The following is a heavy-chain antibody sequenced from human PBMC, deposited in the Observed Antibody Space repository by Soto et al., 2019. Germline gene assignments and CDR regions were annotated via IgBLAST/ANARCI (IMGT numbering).Heavy chain of an antibody. V-gene: IGHV4-39*01. CDR2: IYYSGST. CDR3: ASHLMVWGVIFGY. D-gene: IGHD3-10*01. CDR1: GCSISSSSYY. Sequence: SETLSLTCTVSGCSISSSSYYWGWLRQPPGKGLEWIGSIYYSGSTYYNPSLNSRVTISVDTSNNQFSLKLSPLTAAHTPVNYCASHLMVWGVIFGYWGPGTLVNVSS. J-gene: IGHJ4*02.